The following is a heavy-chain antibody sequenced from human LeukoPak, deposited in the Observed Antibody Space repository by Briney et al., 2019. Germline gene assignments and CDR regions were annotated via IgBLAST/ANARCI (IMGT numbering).Heavy chain of an antibody. Sequence: SSETLSLTCAVYGGSFSGYYWSWIRQPPGKGLEWIGEINHSGSINYNPSLKSRVTISVDTSKNQFSLKLSSVTAADTAVYYCARDGGCGGDCPLDYWGQGTLVTVSS. D-gene: IGHD2-21*02. V-gene: IGHV4-34*01. CDR2: INHSGSI. J-gene: IGHJ4*02. CDR3: ARDGGCGGDCPLDY. CDR1: GGSFSGYY.